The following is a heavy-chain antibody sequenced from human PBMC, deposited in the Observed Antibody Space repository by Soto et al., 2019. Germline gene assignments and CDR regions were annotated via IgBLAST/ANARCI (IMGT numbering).Heavy chain of an antibody. CDR3: VKSGDNYNRLDY. J-gene: IGHJ4*02. Sequence: VASLRLWCATSVFPTSDQYVSWIRRAPGKGLEWIGYSSNSGSFTRYADSVKGRFSISRDNAKSSLYLQISSLRGDDTATYYCVKSGDNYNRLDYWGQGTPVTGSA. CDR1: VFPTSDQY. D-gene: IGHD1-1*01. V-gene: IGHV3-11*06. CDR2: SSNSGSFT.